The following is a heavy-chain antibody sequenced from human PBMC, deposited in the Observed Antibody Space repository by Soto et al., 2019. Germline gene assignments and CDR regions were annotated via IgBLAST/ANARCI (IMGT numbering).Heavy chain of an antibody. CDR2: IIPIFGTA. J-gene: IGHJ4*02. V-gene: IGHV1-69*01. Sequence: QVQLVQSGAEVKKPGSSVKVSCKASGGTFSSYAISWVRQAPGQGLEWMGGIIPIFGTANYAQKFQGRVTITADESAGTAYMELSSLRSEDTAVYYCVRSRSSHWRTNSFDYWGQGTLVTVSS. CDR1: GGTFSSYA. D-gene: IGHD1-1*01. CDR3: VRSRSSHWRTNSFDY.